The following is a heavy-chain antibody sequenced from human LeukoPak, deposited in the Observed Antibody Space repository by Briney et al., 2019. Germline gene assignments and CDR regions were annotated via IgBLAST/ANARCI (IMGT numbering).Heavy chain of an antibody. Sequence: GGYLRLSCSASGFSFSDYDMNWVRQAPGKGLDWVSAISGRSSHIYYGESVKGRFTISRDNAKNPLYLQMDSLGVEDTAVYYCGRAFPPLRTSSAGDLWGQGTLVIVSS. CDR1: GFSFSDYD. V-gene: IGHV3-21*04. CDR2: ISGRSSHI. J-gene: IGHJ1*01. D-gene: IGHD3-16*01. CDR3: GRAFPPLRTSSAGDL.